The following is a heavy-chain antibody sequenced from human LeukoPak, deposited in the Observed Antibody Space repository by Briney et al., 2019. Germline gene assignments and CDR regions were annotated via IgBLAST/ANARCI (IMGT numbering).Heavy chain of an antibody. J-gene: IGHJ4*02. D-gene: IGHD1-26*01. V-gene: IGHV3-7*01. CDR3: ASPSGAEDY. Sequence: GGSLRLSCAASGFTFSSYWMSWVRQTPGKGLEWVANIKQDGSEKYYVDSVKGRFTISRDNAKNSLYLQMNSLRAEDTAVYYYASPSGAEDYWGQGTLVTVSS. CDR2: IKQDGSEK. CDR1: GFTFSSYW.